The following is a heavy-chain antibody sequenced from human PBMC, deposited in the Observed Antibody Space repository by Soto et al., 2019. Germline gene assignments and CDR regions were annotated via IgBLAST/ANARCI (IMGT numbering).Heavy chain of an antibody. J-gene: IGHJ6*03. CDR2: ISGSGSST. CDR1: GFTFSIYA. CDR3: AKGDSSSWYYLVMDV. D-gene: IGHD6-13*01. V-gene: IGHV3-23*01. Sequence: GGSLRLSCAASGFTFSIYAVTWVRQAPGKGLEWVSAISGSGSSTYYADSVKGRFTISRDNSKNTLYLQMNSLRAEDTAVYYCAKGDSSSWYYLVMDVWGKGTTVTVSS.